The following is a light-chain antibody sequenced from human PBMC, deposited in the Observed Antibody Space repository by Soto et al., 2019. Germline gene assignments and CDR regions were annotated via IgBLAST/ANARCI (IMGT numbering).Light chain of an antibody. CDR1: SSNVEGHT. Sequence: QSVLTQPPSASGTPGQRVTISCSGSSSNVEGHTVNWYQHLPGTAPKLLLYNNNQRPSGVPDRFSGSRSGTSASLAISGLQSEDEANYYCAAWDDSLDGVLFGGGTKVTVL. J-gene: IGLJ2*01. CDR3: AAWDDSLDGVL. V-gene: IGLV1-44*01. CDR2: NNN.